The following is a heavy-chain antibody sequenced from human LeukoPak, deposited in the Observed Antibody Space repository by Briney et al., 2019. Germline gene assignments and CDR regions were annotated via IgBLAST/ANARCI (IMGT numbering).Heavy chain of an antibody. Sequence: ASVKVSCKASEYTFTGHFIHWVRQAPGQGLEWMGWINPKNGVTNYAQKLQGRVTMTRDSSRNTEYMELSSLRSDHTAVYYCARGGPVVVVAATPRGFGYWGQGTLVTVSS. CDR3: ARGGPVVVVAATPRGFGY. CDR1: EYTFTGHF. CDR2: INPKNGVT. V-gene: IGHV1-2*02. D-gene: IGHD2-15*01. J-gene: IGHJ4*02.